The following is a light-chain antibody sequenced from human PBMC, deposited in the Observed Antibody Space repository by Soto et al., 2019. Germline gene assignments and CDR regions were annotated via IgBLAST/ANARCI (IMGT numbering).Light chain of an antibody. CDR3: AAWDDSLNEYV. V-gene: IGLV1-44*01. Sequence: QSVLTQAPSVSGTPGQRVTITCSGSSSNIGRNSVNWYRHLPGTAPKLLTHGNNHRPSGVPDRFSGSKSGTSASLAIRGLQPEDEADYCCAAWDDSLNEYVFGDGTKVTVL. CDR2: GNN. CDR1: SSNIGRNS. J-gene: IGLJ1*01.